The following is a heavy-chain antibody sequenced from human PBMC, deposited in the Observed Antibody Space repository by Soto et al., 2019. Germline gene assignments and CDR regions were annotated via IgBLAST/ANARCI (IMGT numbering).Heavy chain of an antibody. Sequence: SVKVSCKTSGGTFSRYTISWVRQAPGQGLEWMGGIMPIFGTANYAQKFQGRVTITADENTRTVYMELSRLRSEDTAVYYRARQFDYDSSGYFYAYWGQGTLVTVSS. CDR1: GGTFSRYT. J-gene: IGHJ4*02. D-gene: IGHD3-22*01. CDR2: IMPIFGTA. CDR3: ARQFDYDSSGYFYAY. V-gene: IGHV1-69*13.